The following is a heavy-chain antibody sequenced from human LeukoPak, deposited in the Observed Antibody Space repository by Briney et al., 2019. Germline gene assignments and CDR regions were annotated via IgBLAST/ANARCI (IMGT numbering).Heavy chain of an antibody. CDR3: ATDLSGSYYYFDY. V-gene: IGHV1-24*01. CDR2: FDPEDGET. D-gene: IGHD1-26*01. CDR1: GYTLTELS. J-gene: IGHJ4*02. Sequence: GASVKVSCRVSGYTLTELSMHWVRQAPGKGLEWMGGFDPEDGETIYAQKFQGRVTMTEDTSTDTAYMELSSLRSEDTAVYYCATDLSGSYYYFDYWGQGTLVTVSS.